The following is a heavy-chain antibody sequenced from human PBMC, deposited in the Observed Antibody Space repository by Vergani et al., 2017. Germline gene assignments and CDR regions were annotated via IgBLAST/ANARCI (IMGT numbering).Heavy chain of an antibody. J-gene: IGHJ6*03. CDR3: ARGGYSYGYEGHYYMDV. D-gene: IGHD5-18*01. Sequence: QLQLQESGSGLVKPSQTLSLTCAVSGGSISSGGYYWSWIRQPPGKGLEWIGEINHSGSTNYNPSLTSRVTISVDTSKNQFSLKLSSVTAADTAVYYCARGGYSYGYEGHYYMDVWGKGTTVTVSS. CDR2: INHSGST. CDR1: GGSISSGGYY. V-gene: IGHV4-30-2*01.